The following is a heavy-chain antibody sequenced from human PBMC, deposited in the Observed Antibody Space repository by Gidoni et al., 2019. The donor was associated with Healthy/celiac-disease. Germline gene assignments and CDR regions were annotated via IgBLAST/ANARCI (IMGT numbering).Heavy chain of an antibody. J-gene: IGHJ3*02. D-gene: IGHD5-18*01. Sequence: GFTFDDYAMHWVRQDPGKGLEWVSGISWNSGSIGYADSGKGRFTISRDNAKNTLYLQMNSLRAEDTALYYCAKDSRIRIREGAFDIWGQGTMVNVSS. CDR2: ISWNSGSI. V-gene: IGHV3-9*01. CDR3: AKDSRIRIREGAFDI. CDR1: GFTFDDYA.